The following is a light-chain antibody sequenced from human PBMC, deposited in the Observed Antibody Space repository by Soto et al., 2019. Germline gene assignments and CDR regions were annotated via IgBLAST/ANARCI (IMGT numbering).Light chain of an antibody. J-gene: IGKJ4*01. Sequence: EVDITRSQESRSVSPGRSGRLSYKASQTVRNNLAWYQQRPGQAPRLLIYGASTRATGIPARFSGSGSGTEFNMTFGCRQSIAVELYYCQQFNNRALPVGGGTKVDIK. V-gene: IGKV3-15*01. CDR2: GAS. CDR3: QQFNNRALP. CDR1: QTVRNN.